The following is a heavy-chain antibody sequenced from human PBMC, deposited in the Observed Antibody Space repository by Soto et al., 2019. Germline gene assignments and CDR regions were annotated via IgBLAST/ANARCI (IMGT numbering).Heavy chain of an antibody. D-gene: IGHD2-2*01. CDR3: ARTYVTDVVVVPASKDYMDV. V-gene: IGHV4-39*01. Sequence: SETLSLTCTVSGGPISSSSSSWGWIRQPPGKGLEWLGIISYSGSTYYSPSLKSRVTISVDASKNLFSLKLSSVTAADTAVYYCARTYVTDVVVVPASKDYMDVWGKGTTVTVSS. CDR2: ISYSGST. CDR1: GGPISSSSSS. J-gene: IGHJ6*03.